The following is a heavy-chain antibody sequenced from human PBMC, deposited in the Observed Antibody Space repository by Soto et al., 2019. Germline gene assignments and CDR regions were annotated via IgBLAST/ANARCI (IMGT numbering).Heavy chain of an antibody. D-gene: IGHD2-2*01. CDR3: ARAQYLADDVFDI. V-gene: IGHV3-74*01. J-gene: IGHJ3*02. CDR1: GFTFSSYW. Sequence: VQLVESGGGLVQPGGSLRLSCTASGFTFSSYWMHWVRQAPGKGLVWVSRINSDGINTNHADSVKGRFTISRDNAKSTLYLQMNSLRAEDPAVYYCARAQYLADDVFDIWGRGTVVTVSS. CDR2: INSDGINT.